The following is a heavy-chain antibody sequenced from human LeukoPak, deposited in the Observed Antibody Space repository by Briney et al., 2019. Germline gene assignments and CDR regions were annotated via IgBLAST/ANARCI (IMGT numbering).Heavy chain of an antibody. V-gene: IGHV4-59*01. J-gene: IGHJ4*02. CDR1: GGSIGSYY. D-gene: IGHD6-13*01. CDR3: AREGKQLVSVFDY. Sequence: SETLSLTCTVSGGSIGSYYWSWIRQPPGKGLEWIGYIYYSGSTNYNPSLKSRVTISVDTSKNQFSLKLSSVTAADTAVYYCAREGKQLVSVFDYWGQGTLVTVSS. CDR2: IYYSGST.